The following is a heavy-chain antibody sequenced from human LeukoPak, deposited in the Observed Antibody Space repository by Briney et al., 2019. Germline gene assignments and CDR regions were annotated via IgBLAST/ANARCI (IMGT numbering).Heavy chain of an antibody. J-gene: IGHJ3*02. CDR3: ARGRTAFDI. CDR2: MNPNSGNT. Sequence: ASVKVSCKASGYTFTNYDINWVRQAAGQGLEWMGWMNPNSGNTGYAQKFQGRVTMTRNTSISTAYMELSSLKSEDTAVYYCARGRTAFDIWGQGTMVTVSS. V-gene: IGHV1-8*01. CDR1: GYTFTNYD.